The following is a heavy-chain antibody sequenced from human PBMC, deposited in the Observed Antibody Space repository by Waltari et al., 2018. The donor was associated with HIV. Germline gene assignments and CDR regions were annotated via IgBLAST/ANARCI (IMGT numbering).Heavy chain of an antibody. CDR1: GGTFSSYA. J-gene: IGHJ6*02. CDR2: IIPILGKA. D-gene: IGHD2-2*03. Sequence: QVQLVQSGAAVKKPGSSVKVSCKASGGTFSSYAISWVRQAPGQGLEWMGRIIPILGKANYAQKFQGRVTITADKSTSTAYMELSSLRSEDTAVYYCASGLDIVVVPAARSYGMDVWGQGTTVTVSS. CDR3: ASGLDIVVVPAARSYGMDV. V-gene: IGHV1-69*04.